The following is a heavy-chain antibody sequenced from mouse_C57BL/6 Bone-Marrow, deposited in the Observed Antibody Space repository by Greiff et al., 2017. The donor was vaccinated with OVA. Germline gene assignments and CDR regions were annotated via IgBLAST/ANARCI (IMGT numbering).Heavy chain of an antibody. CDR1: GYSITSGYY. V-gene: IGHV3-6*01. Sequence: ESGPGLVKPSQSLSLTCSVTGYSITSGYYWNWIRQFPGNKLEWMGYISYDGSNNYNPSLKNRISITRDTSKNQFFLKLNSVTTEDTATYYCARDPYYYGSSYPLAMDYWGQGTSVTVSS. D-gene: IGHD1-1*01. CDR3: ARDPYYYGSSYPLAMDY. CDR2: ISYDGSN. J-gene: IGHJ4*01.